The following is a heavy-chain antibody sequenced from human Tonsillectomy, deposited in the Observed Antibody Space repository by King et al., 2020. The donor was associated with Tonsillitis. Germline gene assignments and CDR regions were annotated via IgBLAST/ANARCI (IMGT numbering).Heavy chain of an antibody. CDR1: GFTFSSYG. J-gene: IGHJ6*02. D-gene: IGHD1-14*01. V-gene: IGHV3-33*01. CDR2: IWYDGSNK. Sequence: QLVQSGGGVVQPGRSLRLSCAASGFTFSSYGMHWVRQAPGKGLEWVAVIWYDGSNKYYADSVNGRFTVSRDNSKNTLYLQMNSLRAEDTAVYYCARDNWNHAVPYSFYYGMDVWGQGTTVTVSS. CDR3: ARDNWNHAVPYSFYYGMDV.